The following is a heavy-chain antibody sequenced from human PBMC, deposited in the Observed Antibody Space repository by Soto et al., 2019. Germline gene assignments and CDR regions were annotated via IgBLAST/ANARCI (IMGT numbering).Heavy chain of an antibody. CDR2: IYYSGST. V-gene: IGHV4-59*08. CDR1: GGSISSYY. J-gene: IGHJ5*02. D-gene: IGHD2-15*01. Sequence: QVQLQESGPGLVKPSETLSLTCTVSGGSISSYYWSWIRQPPGKGLEWIGYIYYSGSTNYNPSLKSRVTISVDTSKNPFSLKLSSVTAADTAVYYCARQGGSMMNWFDPWGQGTLVTVSS. CDR3: ARQGGSMMNWFDP.